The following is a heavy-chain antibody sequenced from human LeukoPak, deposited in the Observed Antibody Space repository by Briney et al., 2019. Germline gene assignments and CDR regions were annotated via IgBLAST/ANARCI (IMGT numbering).Heavy chain of an antibody. D-gene: IGHD3-22*01. J-gene: IGHJ6*03. CDR2: IYPGDSDT. Sequence: KPGESLKISCKGSGYSFTSYWIGWVRQMPGKGLEWMGIIYPGDSDTRYSPSFQGQVTISADKSISTAYLQWSSLKASDTAMYYCARRNYYDSSGFYYYYYMDVWGKGTTVTVSS. CDR1: GYSFTSYW. V-gene: IGHV5-51*03. CDR3: ARRNYYDSSGFYYYYYMDV.